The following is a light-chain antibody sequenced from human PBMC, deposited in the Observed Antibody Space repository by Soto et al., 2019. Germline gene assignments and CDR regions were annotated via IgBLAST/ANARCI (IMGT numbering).Light chain of an antibody. V-gene: IGKV3-20*01. CDR2: GAS. J-gene: IGKJ1*01. CDR1: QIVSSSY. Sequence: EIVLTQYPGTLALSPGDRATLSCRASQIVSSSYLAWYQQKPGQAPRLLMYGASNRATGIPDRFSGSGSGTDFTLTISGLEPEDFAVYYFQQYVSSPRTFGQGTKVEVK. CDR3: QQYVSSPRT.